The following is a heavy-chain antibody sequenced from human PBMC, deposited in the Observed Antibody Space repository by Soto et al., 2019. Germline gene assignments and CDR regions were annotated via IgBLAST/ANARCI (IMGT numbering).Heavy chain of an antibody. CDR2: IYYSGST. CDR3: ARGYGDYVLDY. J-gene: IGHJ4*02. Sequence: PSETLSLTXTVSGGSISSYYWSWIRQPPGKGLEWIGYIYYSGSTNYNPSLKSRVTISVDTSKNQFSLKLSSVTAADTAVYYCARGYGDYVLDYWGQGTLVTVSS. D-gene: IGHD4-17*01. CDR1: GGSISSYY. V-gene: IGHV4-59*01.